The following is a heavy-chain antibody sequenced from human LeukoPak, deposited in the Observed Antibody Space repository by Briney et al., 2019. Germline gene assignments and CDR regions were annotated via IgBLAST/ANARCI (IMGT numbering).Heavy chain of an antibody. CDR3: ATHCSGTSCHRDY. CDR1: GFTFSSYG. Sequence: PGWALRLSCAASGFTFSSYGMHWVRQAPGKGLECVAFVQYDGSNIYYSDSVKGRFTISRDNSKNTLYLQMNSLRVEDTAVYYCATHCSGTSCHRDYWGQGTLVTVSS. J-gene: IGHJ4*02. V-gene: IGHV3-30*02. D-gene: IGHD2-2*01. CDR2: VQYDGSNI.